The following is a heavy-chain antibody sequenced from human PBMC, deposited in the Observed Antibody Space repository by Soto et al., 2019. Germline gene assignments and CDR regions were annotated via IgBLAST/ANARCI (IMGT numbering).Heavy chain of an antibody. V-gene: IGHV1-2*02. CDR3: ARVAGPNNWFDP. J-gene: IGHJ5*02. CDR1: GYTFADYY. CDR2: INPKSGGT. Sequence: QVQLVQSGAAVKQPGASVKVSCKASGYTFADYYIHWVRQAHGQGLEWMGWINPKSGGTIYAEKFQDRVTMTRDTSIKTAYMELSSLTSDDTAVYYCARVAGPNNWFDPWGQGTLVTVSS.